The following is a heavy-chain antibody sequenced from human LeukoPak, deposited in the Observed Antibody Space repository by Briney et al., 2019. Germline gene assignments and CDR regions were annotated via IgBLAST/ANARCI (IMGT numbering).Heavy chain of an antibody. J-gene: IGHJ6*02. CDR2: IYSGGST. D-gene: IGHD1-1*01. V-gene: IGHV3-53*01. CDR1: GFIVSSNY. CDR3: ASRGSPSGTGKANYYYGMDV. Sequence: GGSLRLSWAAAGFIVSSNYMRWGRQPARGGLGWGSVIYSGGSTYYADSVKGRFTISRDNSKNTLYLQMNSLRAEDTAVYYCASRGSPSGTGKANYYYGMDVWGQGTTVTVSS.